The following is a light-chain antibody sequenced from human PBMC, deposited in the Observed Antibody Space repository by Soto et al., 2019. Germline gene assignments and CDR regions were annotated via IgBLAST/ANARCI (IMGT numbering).Light chain of an antibody. J-gene: IGLJ3*02. CDR1: SSDVGGYNY. V-gene: IGLV2-11*01. Sequence: QSALTQPRAVSGSPGQSVTISCTGTSSDVGGYNYVSWYQQHPGKAPKLMIYDVSKRPSGVPDRFSGSKSGNTASLTISGLQADDEADYYCCSYAGSYTLVFGGGTTLTVL. CDR2: DVS. CDR3: CSYAGSYTLV.